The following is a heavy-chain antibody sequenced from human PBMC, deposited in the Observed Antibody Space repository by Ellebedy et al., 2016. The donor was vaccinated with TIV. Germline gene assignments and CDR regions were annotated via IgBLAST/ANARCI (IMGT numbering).Heavy chain of an antibody. D-gene: IGHD4-17*01. CDR3: ARGLFSDYVPGDY. J-gene: IGHJ4*02. CDR1: GYTLTSYA. CDR2: INAGNGNT. V-gene: IGHV1-3*01. Sequence: ASVKVSCKASGYTLTSYAMHWVRQAPGQRLEWMGWINAGNGNTKYSQKFQGRVTITRDTSASTAYMELSSLRSEDTALYYCARGLFSDYVPGDYWGQGTLVTVSS.